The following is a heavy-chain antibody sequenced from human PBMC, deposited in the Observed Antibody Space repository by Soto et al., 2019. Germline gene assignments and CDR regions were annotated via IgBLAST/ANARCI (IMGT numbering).Heavy chain of an antibody. V-gene: IGHV4-59*01. Sequence: SETLSLTYTVSGGSISSYYWSWIRQPPGKGLEWIGYIYYSGSTNYNPSLKSRVTISVDTSKNQFSLKLSSVTAADTAVYYCARGRFSGSLYYFDYWGQGTLVTVSS. J-gene: IGHJ4*02. CDR2: IYYSGST. D-gene: IGHD1-26*01. CDR1: GGSISSYY. CDR3: ARGRFSGSLYYFDY.